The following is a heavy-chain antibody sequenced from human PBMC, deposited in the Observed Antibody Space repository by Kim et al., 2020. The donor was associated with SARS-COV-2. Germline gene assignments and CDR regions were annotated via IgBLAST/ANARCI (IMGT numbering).Heavy chain of an antibody. V-gene: IGHV4-31*03. D-gene: IGHD4-17*01. CDR1: GGSISSGGYY. Sequence: SETLSLTCTVSGGSISSGGYYWSWIRQHPGKGLEWIGYIYYSGSTYYNPSLKSRVTISVDTSKNQFSLKLSSVTAADTAVYYCARGNDYWEGAFDIWGQGTMVTVSS. CDR3: ARGNDYWEGAFDI. J-gene: IGHJ3*02. CDR2: IYYSGST.